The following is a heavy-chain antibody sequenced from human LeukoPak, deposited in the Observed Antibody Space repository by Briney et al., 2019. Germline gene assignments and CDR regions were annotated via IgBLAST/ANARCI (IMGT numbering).Heavy chain of an antibody. D-gene: IGHD3-22*01. J-gene: IGHJ4*02. CDR3: ARGGYIYDSSGYYARFDY. Sequence: PSETLSLTCTVSGGSISSYYWSWIRQPPGKGLEWIAYISYSGSTNYNPSLKSRVTISVGTSKNQCSLKLSSVTAADTAVYYCARGGYIYDSSGYYARFDYWGQGTLVTVSS. V-gene: IGHV4-59*01. CDR2: ISYSGST. CDR1: GGSISSYY.